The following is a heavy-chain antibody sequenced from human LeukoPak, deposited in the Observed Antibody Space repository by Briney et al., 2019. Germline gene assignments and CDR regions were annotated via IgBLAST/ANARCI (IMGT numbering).Heavy chain of an antibody. CDR3: PRPLNCGRFWFASES. Sequence: GESLRISCKASGYRFTTYWIGWVRQMPGEGLEWMAMIYPGDSDTRYSPSFQGHVTISADKSITTAYLQWSSLKASDTPMYYFPRPLNCGRFWFASESWGEGTLVTVSS. V-gene: IGHV5-51*01. J-gene: IGHJ4*02. CDR2: IYPGDSDT. D-gene: IGHD3-9*01. CDR1: GYRFTTYW.